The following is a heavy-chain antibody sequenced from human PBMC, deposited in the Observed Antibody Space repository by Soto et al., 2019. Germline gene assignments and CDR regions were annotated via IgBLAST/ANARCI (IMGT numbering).Heavy chain of an antibody. D-gene: IGHD3-10*01. CDR1: GFTFSSYA. CDR2: ISYDGGNK. Sequence: GGSLRLSCAASGFTFSSYAMHWVRQAPGKGLEWVAVISYDGGNKYYADSVKGRFTISRDNSKNTLYLQMNSLRAEDTAVYYCAREPVPRQRGSGSYQYWGQGTLVTVSS. J-gene: IGHJ4*02. CDR3: AREPVPRQRGSGSYQY. V-gene: IGHV3-30-3*01.